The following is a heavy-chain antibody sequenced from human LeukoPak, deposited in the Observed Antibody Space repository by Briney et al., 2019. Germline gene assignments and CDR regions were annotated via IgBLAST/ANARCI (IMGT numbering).Heavy chain of an antibody. CDR3: ARESLREHWFDP. Sequence: SETLSLTCTVSGGSISSSSYYWGWIRQPPGKGLEWIGRIYYSGSTYYNPSLKSRVTISVDTSKNQFSLKLSSVTAADTAVYYCARESLREHWFDPWGQGTLVTVSS. CDR2: IYYSGST. J-gene: IGHJ5*02. V-gene: IGHV4-39*07. D-gene: IGHD1-26*01. CDR1: GGSISSSSYY.